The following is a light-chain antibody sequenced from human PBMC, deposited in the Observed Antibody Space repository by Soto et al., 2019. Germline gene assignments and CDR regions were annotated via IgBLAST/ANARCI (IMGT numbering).Light chain of an antibody. CDR2: AAS. CDR3: LQYSTYPWT. J-gene: IGKJ1*01. V-gene: IGKV1-17*01. CDR1: QAIRTA. Sequence: DIQMKISPSSLSATVEDRVTITCRASQAIRTALGWYQQRPGKAPQRLINAASNLQSGVSSRFSGSGSATEFTLTISSLQPEDIATYYCLQYSTYPWTFGQGTKVDIK.